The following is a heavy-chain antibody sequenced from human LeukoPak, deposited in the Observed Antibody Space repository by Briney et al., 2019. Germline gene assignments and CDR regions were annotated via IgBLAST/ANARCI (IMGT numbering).Heavy chain of an antibody. D-gene: IGHD6-13*01. V-gene: IGHV3-73*01. CDR1: GFTFSGSA. J-gene: IGHJ4*02. Sequence: GGSLKLSCAASGFTFSGSAMYGVRQASGKGLEWVGRIRSKANNYATAYAASMKGRFTISRDDSKNTAFLQMNSLKTEDTAVYYCTTLVEPELGIPTDYWGQGTLVTVSS. CDR3: TTLVEPELGIPTDY. CDR2: IRSKANNYAT.